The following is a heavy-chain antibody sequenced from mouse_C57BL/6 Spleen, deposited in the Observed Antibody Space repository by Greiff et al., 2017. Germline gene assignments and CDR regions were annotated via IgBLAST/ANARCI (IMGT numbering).Heavy chain of an antibody. CDR3: ARWDYDNYRDFDY. Sequence: VQLQQSGAELVKPGASVKISCKASGYAFSSYWMNWVKQRPGKGLEWIGQIYPGDGGTNYNGKLKGKATLTADKSSSTSYMQLSSLTSEDSAVYFCARWDYDNYRDFDYWGQGTTLTVSS. CDR1: GYAFSSYW. J-gene: IGHJ2*01. V-gene: IGHV1-80*01. D-gene: IGHD2-1*01. CDR2: IYPGDGGT.